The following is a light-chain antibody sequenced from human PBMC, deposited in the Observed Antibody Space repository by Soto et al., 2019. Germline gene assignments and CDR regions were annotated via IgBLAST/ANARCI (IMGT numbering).Light chain of an antibody. CDR3: QKYNSTPCT. CDR2: AAS. J-gene: IGKJ5*01. CDR1: QSISNY. Sequence: DIQMTQSPSSLSASVGDRVTITYRASQSISNYLAWYQQKPGKVPKLLIYAASTLQSGTPSRFSGSGSGTYSPLPISSLQPEYVESYYRQKYNSTPCTFGEGTRLQI. V-gene: IGKV1-27*01.